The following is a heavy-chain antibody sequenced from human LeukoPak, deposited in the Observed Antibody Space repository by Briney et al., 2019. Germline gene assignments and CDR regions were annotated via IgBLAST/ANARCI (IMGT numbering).Heavy chain of an antibody. CDR1: GGSISSSSYY. J-gene: IGHJ1*01. V-gene: IGHV4-39*01. Sequence: SETLSLTCTVSGGSISSSSYYWGWVRQPPGKGLEWIGSIYYSGSTYYNPSLKSRVTISVDTSKNQFSLKLSSATAADTAVYYCARSGIAAAGTPYYFQHWGQGTLVTVSS. D-gene: IGHD6-13*01. CDR3: ARSGIAAAGTPYYFQH. CDR2: IYYSGST.